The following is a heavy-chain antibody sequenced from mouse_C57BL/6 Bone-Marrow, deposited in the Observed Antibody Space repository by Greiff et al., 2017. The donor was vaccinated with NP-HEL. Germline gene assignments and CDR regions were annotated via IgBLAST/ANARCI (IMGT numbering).Heavy chain of an antibody. J-gene: IGHJ1*03. CDR2: LAPSDSET. D-gene: IGHD2-1*01. Sequence: QVQLKQPGAELVRPGSSVQLSCTASGFTFPSYCMHWVQQRPIQGLEWIGYLAPSDSETKYNQKFTDKATLPVDKSSSTAYMQLSSLTSEDSAVYYCAKAPDGNYVEWYFDVWGTGTTVTVSS. V-gene: IGHV1-52*01. CDR1: GFTFPSYC. CDR3: AKAPDGNYVEWYFDV.